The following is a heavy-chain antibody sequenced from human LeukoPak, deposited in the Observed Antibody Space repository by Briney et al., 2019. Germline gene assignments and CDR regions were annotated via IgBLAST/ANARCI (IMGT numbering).Heavy chain of an antibody. Sequence: SETLSLTCAVYGGSFSGYYWSWIRQPPGKGLEWIGEINHSGSTNYNPSLKSRVTISVDTSKNQFSLKLTSVTAADTAVYYCARLRGSYYGDYFDYWGQGTLVTVSS. D-gene: IGHD3-10*01. CDR1: GGSFSGYY. J-gene: IGHJ4*02. V-gene: IGHV4-34*01. CDR2: INHSGST. CDR3: ARLRGSYYGDYFDY.